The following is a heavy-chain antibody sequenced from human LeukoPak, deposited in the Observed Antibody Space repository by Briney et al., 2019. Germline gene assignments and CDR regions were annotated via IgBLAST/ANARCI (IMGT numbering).Heavy chain of an antibody. V-gene: IGHV4-4*07. Sequence: PSETLSLTCTVSRGSMSDYYWSWIRQSAGRGLEWIGRIHFSGSTNYNPSLKSLVTMSLDTSKKQVSLRLTSVIAADTAIYYCAREPTESTAAYWGQGALVTVSS. CDR2: IHFSGST. J-gene: IGHJ4*02. CDR3: AREPTESTAAY. CDR1: RGSMSDYY. D-gene: IGHD4-11*01.